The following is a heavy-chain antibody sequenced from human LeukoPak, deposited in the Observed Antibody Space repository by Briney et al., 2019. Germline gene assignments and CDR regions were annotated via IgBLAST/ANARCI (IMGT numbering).Heavy chain of an antibody. V-gene: IGHV3-30-3*01. D-gene: IGHD3-10*01. CDR1: GFTFSSYA. CDR3: ARGYGITMVRGVIIESPPFDY. CDR2: ISYDGSNK. J-gene: IGHJ4*02. Sequence: GGSLRLSCAASGFTFSSYAMHWVRQAPGKGLEWVAVISYDGSNKYYADSVKGRFTISRDNSKNTLYLQMNSLRAEDTAVYYCARGYGITMVRGVIIESPPFDYWGQGTLVTVSS.